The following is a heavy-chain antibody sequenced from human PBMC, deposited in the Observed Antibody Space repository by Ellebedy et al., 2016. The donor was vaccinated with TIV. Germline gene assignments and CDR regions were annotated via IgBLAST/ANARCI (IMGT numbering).Heavy chain of an antibody. CDR3: AKDHGDYYDNNGDYDY. J-gene: IGHJ4*02. CDR1: GLTFSNYG. Sequence: GESLKISCAASGLTFSNYGMHWVRQVPGKGPEWVAFIRYDGSKKYSADSVKGRFTISRDNSKNTLYLQMNSLRAEDTAVYYYAKDHGDYYDNNGDYDYWGQGTLVTVSS. CDR2: IRYDGSKK. D-gene: IGHD3-22*01. V-gene: IGHV3-30*02.